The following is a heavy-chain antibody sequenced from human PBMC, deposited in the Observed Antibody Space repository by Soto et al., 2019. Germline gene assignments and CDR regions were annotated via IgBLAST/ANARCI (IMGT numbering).Heavy chain of an antibody. CDR2: MNPNSGNT. CDR1: GYTFTSYD. V-gene: IGHV1-8*01. Sequence: GASVKVSCKASGYTFTSYDINWVRQATGQGLEWMGWMNPNSGNTGYAQKFQGRVTMTRNTSISTAYMELSSLRSEDTAVYYCARANKGIAEFDYWGQGTLVTVSS. D-gene: IGHD6-13*01. J-gene: IGHJ4*02. CDR3: ARANKGIAEFDY.